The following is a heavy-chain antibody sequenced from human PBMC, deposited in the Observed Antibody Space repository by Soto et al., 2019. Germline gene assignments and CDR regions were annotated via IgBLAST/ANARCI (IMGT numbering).Heavy chain of an antibody. CDR3: TSRSTDYWYFDL. J-gene: IGHJ2*01. Sequence: QVQLQESGPGLVKPSETLSLTCTVSGDSISNDYWSWIRQPPGKGLEWIGSIYNSGNTRYNPSLKSRVTISADTSKNQFSLKLSSVTAADTAVYYCTSRSTDYWYFDLWGRGTLVTVSS. V-gene: IGHV4-59*08. CDR1: GDSISNDY. D-gene: IGHD4-17*01. CDR2: IYNSGNT.